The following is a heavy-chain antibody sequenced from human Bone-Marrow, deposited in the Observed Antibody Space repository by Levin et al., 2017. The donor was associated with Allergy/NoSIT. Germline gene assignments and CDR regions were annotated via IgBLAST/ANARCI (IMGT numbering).Heavy chain of an antibody. CDR1: GFTFNKYA. CDR3: ARDYCSGSSCYFKFDS. Sequence: PGGSLRLSCAASGFTFNKYAMNWVRQAPGKGLEWVSYISISSSTIYYADSVKGRFTISRDNAKNSLYLQMNSLRDEDTAVYYCARDYCSGSSCYFKFDSWGQGTLVTVSS. J-gene: IGHJ4*02. D-gene: IGHD2-15*01. V-gene: IGHV3-48*02. CDR2: ISISSSTI.